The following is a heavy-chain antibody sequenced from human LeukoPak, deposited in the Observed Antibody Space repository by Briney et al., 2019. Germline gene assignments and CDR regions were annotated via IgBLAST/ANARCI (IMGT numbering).Heavy chain of an antibody. V-gene: IGHV3-53*01. Sequence: GGSLRLSCAASGFTFNSYAMKWVRQAPGKGLEWVSVIYSGGSTYYADSVKGRFTISRDNSKNTLYLQMNSLRAEDTAVYYCARETGRDKLDAFDIWGQGIMVTVSS. CDR3: ARETGRDKLDAFDI. CDR1: GFTFNSYA. D-gene: IGHD3-10*01. CDR2: IYSGGST. J-gene: IGHJ3*02.